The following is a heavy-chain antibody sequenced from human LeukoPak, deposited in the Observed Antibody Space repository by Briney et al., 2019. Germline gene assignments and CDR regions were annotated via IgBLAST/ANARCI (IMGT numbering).Heavy chain of an antibody. V-gene: IGHV3-43*01. CDR2: ISWDGGYT. CDR1: GFGFDDYT. D-gene: IGHD3-10*01. CDR3: AKDLMVRGWYYYYMDV. Sequence: GGSLRLSCAASGFGFDDYTMHWVRQAPGKGLEWVSLISWDGGYTYYADSVKGRFTISRDNSKNFLYLQMNSLRTEDTALYYCAKDLMVRGWYYYYMDVWGKGTTVTVSS. J-gene: IGHJ6*03.